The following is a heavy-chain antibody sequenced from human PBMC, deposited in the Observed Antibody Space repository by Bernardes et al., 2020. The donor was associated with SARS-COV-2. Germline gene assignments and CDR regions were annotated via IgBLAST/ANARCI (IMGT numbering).Heavy chain of an antibody. V-gene: IGHV4-59*03. CDR2: IFYTGST. J-gene: IGHJ3*02. CDR3: VGVTWSQYDGFDI. D-gene: IGHD2-8*01. Sequence: SETLSLTCTVSGDSISSHYWSWIRQPPGKGLEWIGHIFYTGSTNYNPSLKSRVTISVDTSISTAYMELSRLRFDDTAVYYCVGVTWSQYDGFDIWGQGTTVTVSS. CDR1: GDSISSHY.